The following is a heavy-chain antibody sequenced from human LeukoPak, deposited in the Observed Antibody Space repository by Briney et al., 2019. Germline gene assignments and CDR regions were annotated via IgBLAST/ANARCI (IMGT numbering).Heavy chain of an antibody. V-gene: IGHV3-9*03. CDR3: AEEYCSGGSCYRGAFDI. CDR2: ISWNSGSI. J-gene: IGHJ3*02. Sequence: GGSLRLSCAASGFTFDDYAMHWVRQAPGKGLEWVSGISWNSGSIGYADSVKGRFTISRDNAKNSLYLQMNSLRAEDMALYYCAEEYCSGGSCYRGAFDIWGQGTMVTVSS. D-gene: IGHD2-15*01. CDR1: GFTFDDYA.